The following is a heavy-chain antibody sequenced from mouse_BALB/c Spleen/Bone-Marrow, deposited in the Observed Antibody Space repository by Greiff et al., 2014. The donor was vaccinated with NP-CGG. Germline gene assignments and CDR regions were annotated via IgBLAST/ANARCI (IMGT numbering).Heavy chain of an antibody. CDR2: INPGSGGT. V-gene: IGHV1-54*03. Sequence: QVQLKESGAELVRPGTSVKVSCKASGYAFTNYLIEWVKQRPGQGLEWIGVINPGSGGTNYNEKFKGKATPTADKSSSTAYMQLSSLTSDDSAVYFSARSRTGFAYWGQGTLVTVSA. CDR3: ARSRTGFAY. CDR1: GYAFTNYL. J-gene: IGHJ3*01.